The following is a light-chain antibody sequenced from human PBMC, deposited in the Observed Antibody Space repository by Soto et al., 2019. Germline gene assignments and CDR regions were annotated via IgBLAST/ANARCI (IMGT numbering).Light chain of an antibody. J-gene: IGLJ2*01. CDR3: SSYTSSSTLV. V-gene: IGLV2-14*01. Sequence: QSALTQPASASGSPGQSITISCTGTSSDVGGYNYVSWYQQHPGTAHKLMIYDDSNRPSGVSNRCSGSKSGNTASLTISGLQAEDDADYYCSSYTSSSTLVFGGGTKLTVL. CDR2: DDS. CDR1: SSDVGGYNY.